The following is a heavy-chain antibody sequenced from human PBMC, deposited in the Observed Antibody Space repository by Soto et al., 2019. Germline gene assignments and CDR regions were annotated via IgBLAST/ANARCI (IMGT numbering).Heavy chain of an antibody. V-gene: IGHV4-34*01. CDR3: ARDVEYYDILTGYRPIRYYYSYGMDV. CDR2: INHSGST. Sequence: SETLSLTCAVYGGSFSGYYWSWIRQPPGKGLEWIGEINHSGSTNYNPSLKSRVTISVDTSKNQFSLKLSSVTAADTAVYYCARDVEYYDILTGYRPIRYYYSYGMDVWGQGTTVTVSS. CDR1: GGSFSGYY. D-gene: IGHD3-9*01. J-gene: IGHJ6*02.